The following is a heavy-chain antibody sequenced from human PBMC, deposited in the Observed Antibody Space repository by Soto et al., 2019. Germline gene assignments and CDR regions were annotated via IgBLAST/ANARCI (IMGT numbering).Heavy chain of an antibody. CDR3: AKKGPPRDAFDI. J-gene: IGHJ3*02. V-gene: IGHV3-23*04. CDR2: ISAGGSNT. Sequence: EVQLVESGGGLVQPGGSLRLSCAVSGFTFRSYAMSWVRQAPGKGPEWVSVISAGGSNTYYAESVKGRFTISRDNSKNTLYLQMNSLRDEDTAVYYCAKKGPPRDAFDIWGQGTMVTVST. CDR1: GFTFRSYA.